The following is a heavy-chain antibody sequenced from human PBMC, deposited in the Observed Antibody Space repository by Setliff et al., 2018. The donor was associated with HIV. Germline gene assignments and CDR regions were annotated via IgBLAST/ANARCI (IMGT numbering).Heavy chain of an antibody. Sequence: GASVKVSCKASGYTFTTYDINWVRQATGQGLEWMGWMNPNSGNTGYTQKFQGRFTMTTDTSTNTVYMDLRSLRSDDTAVYYCAREWRETLHWEAAFDYWGQGTLVTVSS. CDR2: MNPNSGNT. J-gene: IGHJ4*02. CDR3: AREWRETLHWEAAFDY. D-gene: IGHD1-26*01. V-gene: IGHV1-8*02. CDR1: GYTFTTYD.